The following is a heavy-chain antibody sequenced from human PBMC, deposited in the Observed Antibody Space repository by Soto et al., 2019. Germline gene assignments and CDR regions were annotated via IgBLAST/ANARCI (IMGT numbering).Heavy chain of an antibody. Sequence: ASVKVSCKASGYNFTSNGFNWVRQAPGQSLEWMGWISPYNGNTNYAQKFQGRVTMTTDTSTSTAYLELRSLSSDDTAVYYCAREKFTVTRNRFDYWGRGTLVTVSS. CDR2: ISPYNGNT. V-gene: IGHV1-18*01. CDR3: AREKFTVTRNRFDY. D-gene: IGHD4-17*01. CDR1: GYNFTSNG. J-gene: IGHJ4*02.